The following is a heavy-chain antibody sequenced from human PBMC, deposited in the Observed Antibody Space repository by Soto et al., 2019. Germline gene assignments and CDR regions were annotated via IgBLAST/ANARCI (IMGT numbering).Heavy chain of an antibody. CDR1: GGSITRDNFF. CDR2: IYHSWGT. Sequence: QVQLQESGPGLVKPSQTLSLTCAVSGGSITRDNFFWNWIRQRPGKGLEWIGYIYHSWGTYYNPSLRCRVVISIDKAKNHFSLHLSSVTAADTSVYYCAKFEYSGSSRFYYYSGMDVWGQGTTATVSS. V-gene: IGHV4-31*11. J-gene: IGHJ6*02. D-gene: IGHD5-12*01. CDR3: AKFEYSGSSRFYYYSGMDV.